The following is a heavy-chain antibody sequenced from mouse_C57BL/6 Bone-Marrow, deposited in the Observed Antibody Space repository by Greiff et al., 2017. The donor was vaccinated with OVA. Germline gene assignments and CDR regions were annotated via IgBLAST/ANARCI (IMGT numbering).Heavy chain of an antibody. J-gene: IGHJ2*01. CDR1: GYTFTSYW. CDR3: ARWGYYGSSFYFDY. CDR2: IYPGSGSN. D-gene: IGHD1-1*01. V-gene: IGHV1-55*01. Sequence: QVQLQQPGAELVKPGASVKMSCKASGYTFTSYWITWVKQRPGQGLEWIGDIYPGSGSNNYNEKFKSKATLTVDTSSSTAYMQLSSLTSEDAAVYYCARWGYYGSSFYFDYWGQGTTLTVSS.